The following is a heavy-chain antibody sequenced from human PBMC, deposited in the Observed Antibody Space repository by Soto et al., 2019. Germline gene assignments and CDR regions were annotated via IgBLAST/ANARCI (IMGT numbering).Heavy chain of an antibody. CDR1: GGSISSGGYY. D-gene: IGHD1-26*01. J-gene: IGHJ6*02. V-gene: IGHV4-31*03. Sequence: SETLSLTCTVSGGSISSGGYYWSWIRQHPGKGLEWIGYIYYSGSTYYTPALKSRVTLSVDTSKNQFSLNLNSVTAADTAVHYCARGGIPPSGYGIAYAMDVWGQGTTVTV. CDR3: ARGGIPPSGYGIAYAMDV. CDR2: IYYSGST.